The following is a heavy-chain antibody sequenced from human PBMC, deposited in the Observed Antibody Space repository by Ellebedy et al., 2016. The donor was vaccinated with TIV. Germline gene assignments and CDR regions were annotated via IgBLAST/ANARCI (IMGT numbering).Heavy chain of an antibody. J-gene: IGHJ3*02. CDR3: AKLPTRYSLVPAAIDAFDI. V-gene: IGHV3-9*01. D-gene: IGHD6-13*01. CDR1: GFTFDDYA. Sequence: GGSLRLSCAASGFTFDDYAMHWVRQAPGKGLEWVSGISWNSGSIGYADSVKGRFTISRDNAKNSLYLQMNSLRAEDTALYYCAKLPTRYSLVPAAIDAFDIWGQGTMVTVSS. CDR2: ISWNSGSI.